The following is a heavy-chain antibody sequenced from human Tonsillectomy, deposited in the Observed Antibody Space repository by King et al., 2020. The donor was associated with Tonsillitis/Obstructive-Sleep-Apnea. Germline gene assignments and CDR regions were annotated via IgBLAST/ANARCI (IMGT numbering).Heavy chain of an antibody. CDR2: IYYSGST. Sequence: PLQESGPGLVKPSETLSLTCTVSGGSISSYYWSWIRQPPGKGLEWIGYIYYSGSTNYNPSLKSRVTISVDTSKNQFSLKLSSVTAADTAVYYCARLGYYDFWSGYYNPGYFDYWGQGTLVTVSS. CDR1: GGSISSYY. CDR3: ARLGYYDFWSGYYNPGYFDY. D-gene: IGHD3-3*01. J-gene: IGHJ4*02. V-gene: IGHV4-59*01.